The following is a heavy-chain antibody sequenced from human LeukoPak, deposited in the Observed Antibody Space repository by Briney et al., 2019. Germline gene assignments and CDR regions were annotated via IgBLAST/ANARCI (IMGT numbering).Heavy chain of an antibody. CDR1: GGSINYYY. D-gene: IGHD6-13*01. Sequence: SETLSLTCTVSGGSINYYYWNWVRQPPGKGLEWIGYIYYSGSTNYNPSLKSRVTISLDTSTNQFSLKLSSVTAADTAVYYCASSIAAAVHFDYWGQGTLVTVSS. CDR3: ASSIAAAVHFDY. V-gene: IGHV4-59*08. CDR2: IYYSGST. J-gene: IGHJ4*02.